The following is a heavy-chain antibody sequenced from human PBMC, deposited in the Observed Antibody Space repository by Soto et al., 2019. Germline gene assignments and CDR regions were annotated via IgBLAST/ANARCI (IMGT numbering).Heavy chain of an antibody. V-gene: IGHV3-13*01. CDR3: TTDSYSTMIVVRFDY. D-gene: IGHD3-22*01. CDR1: GFSFSSND. J-gene: IGHJ4*01. Sequence: GGSLRLSCVASGFSFSSNDMHWVRQPTGKRLEWVSSIFPSGNTWYPGSVKGRFTISRDDSKDMVYLQMNSLKTEDTGIYYCTTDSYSTMIVVRFDYWGHGTLVTVSS. CDR2: IFPSGNT.